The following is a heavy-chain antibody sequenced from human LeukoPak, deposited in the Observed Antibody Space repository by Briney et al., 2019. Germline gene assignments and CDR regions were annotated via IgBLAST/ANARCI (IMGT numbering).Heavy chain of an antibody. CDR2: IRSKANSYAT. J-gene: IGHJ4*02. D-gene: IGHD4-17*01. Sequence: GGSLRLSCAASGFTFSGSAMHWVRQASGKGLEWVGRIRSKANSYATAYAASVKGGFTISRDDSKNTAYLQMNSLKTEDTAVYYCTIPVTPFDYWGQGTLVTVSS. V-gene: IGHV3-73*01. CDR1: GFTFSGSA. CDR3: TIPVTPFDY.